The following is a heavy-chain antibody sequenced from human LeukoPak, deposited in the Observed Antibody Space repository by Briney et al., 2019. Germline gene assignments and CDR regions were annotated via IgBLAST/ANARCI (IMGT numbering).Heavy chain of an antibody. CDR1: GGSFSGYY. CDR2: INHSGST. CDR3: VREGYYDSGGPFSGYFDY. J-gene: IGHJ4*02. Sequence: SETLSLTCAVYGGSFSGYYWSWIRQPPGKGLEWIGEINHSGSTNYNPSLKSRVTISVDTSKNQFSLKLSSVTAADTAVYYCVREGYYDSGGPFSGYFDYWGQGDLVTVSS. D-gene: IGHD3-22*01. V-gene: IGHV4-34*01.